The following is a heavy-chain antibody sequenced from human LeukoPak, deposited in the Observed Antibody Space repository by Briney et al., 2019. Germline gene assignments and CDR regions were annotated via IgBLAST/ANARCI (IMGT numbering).Heavy chain of an antibody. CDR2: INPNSGGT. Sequence: ASVKVSCKASGYTFTSYGISWVRQAPGQGLEWMGWINPNSGGTNYAQKFQGRVTMTRDTSISTAYMELSRLRSDDTAVYYCARTRRRYVDTAMVYYYYYMDVWGKGTTVTISS. CDR1: GYTFTSYG. D-gene: IGHD5-18*01. J-gene: IGHJ6*03. V-gene: IGHV1-2*02. CDR3: ARTRRRYVDTAMVYYYYYMDV.